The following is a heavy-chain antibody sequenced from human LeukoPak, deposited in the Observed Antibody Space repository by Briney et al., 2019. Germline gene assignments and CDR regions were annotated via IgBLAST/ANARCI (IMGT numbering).Heavy chain of an antibody. CDR1: GGSFSGYY. CDR2: INHGGST. Sequence: SETLSLTCAVYGGSFSGYYWSWIRQPPGKGLEWIGEINHGGSTNYNPSLKSRVTISVDTSKNQFSLKLSSVTAADTAVYYCARGRNYDILTGYYLFDYWGQGTLVTVSS. D-gene: IGHD3-9*01. J-gene: IGHJ4*02. V-gene: IGHV4-34*01. CDR3: ARGRNYDILTGYYLFDY.